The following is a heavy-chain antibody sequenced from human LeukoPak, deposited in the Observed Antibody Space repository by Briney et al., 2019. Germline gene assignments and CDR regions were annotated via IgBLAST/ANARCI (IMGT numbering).Heavy chain of an antibody. Sequence: PGGSLRLSCAASGFTFSDYYMTWLRQAPGKGLEWLSYISNSGSTVFYADSVKGRFTVSRDDAKRSLYLQIESLRDDDTAVYHCALGTINKDNYFGMDVGGQGTTVTVSS. CDR2: ISNSGSTV. CDR1: GFTFSDYY. D-gene: IGHD2-8*01. V-gene: IGHV3-11*01. J-gene: IGHJ6*02. CDR3: ALGTINKDNYFGMDV.